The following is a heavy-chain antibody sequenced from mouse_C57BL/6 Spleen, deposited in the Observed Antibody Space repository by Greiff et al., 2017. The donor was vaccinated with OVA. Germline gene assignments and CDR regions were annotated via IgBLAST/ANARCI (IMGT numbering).Heavy chain of an antibody. CDR3: ARDYGCSYDFDY. CDR1: GYTIKDYY. CDR2: IDPVDGDT. Sequence: VQLQQSGAELVKPGASVKLSCTASGYTIKDYYMHWVKQRTEQGLEWIGRIDPVDGDTKYDPKFKGKATITADTSSNTAYLQLSSLTSEDTAVYYCARDYGCSYDFDYWGQGTTLTVAS. J-gene: IGHJ2*01. V-gene: IGHV14-2*01. D-gene: IGHD1-1*01.